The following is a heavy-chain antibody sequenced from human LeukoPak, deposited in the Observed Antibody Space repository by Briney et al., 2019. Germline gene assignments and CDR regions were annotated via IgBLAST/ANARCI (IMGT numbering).Heavy chain of an antibody. D-gene: IGHD2-2*01. V-gene: IGHV3-30*14. CDR1: GFPFSDYG. CDR3: ARDKLPAPWDGMDV. J-gene: IGHJ6*02. CDR2: ISYDGSTK. Sequence: GGSLRLSCEASGFPFSDYGIHWVRQAPGKGLEWVAVISYDGSTKDYVDSVKGRFTISRDNSKNTLYLQMNSLRPEDTAVYYCARDKLPAPWDGMDVWGQGTTVTVSS.